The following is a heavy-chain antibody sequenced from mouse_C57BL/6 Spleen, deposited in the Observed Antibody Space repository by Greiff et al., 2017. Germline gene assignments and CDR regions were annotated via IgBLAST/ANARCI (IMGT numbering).Heavy chain of an antibody. V-gene: IGHV1-77*01. CDR1: GYTFTDYY. J-gene: IGHJ4*01. CDR2: IGPGSGST. CDR3: ARYYYGSSYSYYSMDY. Sequence: VQLQQSGAELVKPGASVKISCKASGYTFTDYYINWVKQRPGQGLEWIGKIGPGSGSTYYNEKFKGKATLTANKSSSTAYRQLSILTSEDSSVDYFARYYYGSSYSYYSMDYWGQGTSVTVSS. D-gene: IGHD1-1*01.